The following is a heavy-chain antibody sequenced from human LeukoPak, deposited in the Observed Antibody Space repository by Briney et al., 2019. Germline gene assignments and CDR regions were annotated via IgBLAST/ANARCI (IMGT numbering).Heavy chain of an antibody. V-gene: IGHV6-1*01. J-gene: IGHJ4*02. CDR3: ARLSSNFWSGSLDY. Sequence: SQTLSLTCAISGDSVSSNSAAWNWIRQSPSRGLEWLGRTYCRSKWYNDYAVSVKSRITINPDTSKNQFSLQLNSVTPEDTAVYYCARLSSNFWSGSLDYWGQGTLVTVSS. D-gene: IGHD3-3*01. CDR2: TYCRSKWYN. CDR1: GDSVSSNSAA.